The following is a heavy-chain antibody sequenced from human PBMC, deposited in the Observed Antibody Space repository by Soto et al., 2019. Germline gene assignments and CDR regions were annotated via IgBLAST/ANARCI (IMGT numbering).Heavy chain of an antibody. Sequence: EVQLVESGGGLGQPGGSLRLSCAASGFTFSRSNMYWVRQAPGKGLEWVAYITSSSSTIYYADSVKGRFAISRDNAKDSLYLQMNSLRDEDTAVYYCASSGSYRFDYWGQGTLVTVSS. CDR1: GFTFSRSN. J-gene: IGHJ4*02. D-gene: IGHD1-26*01. V-gene: IGHV3-48*02. CDR2: ITSSSSTI. CDR3: ASSGSYRFDY.